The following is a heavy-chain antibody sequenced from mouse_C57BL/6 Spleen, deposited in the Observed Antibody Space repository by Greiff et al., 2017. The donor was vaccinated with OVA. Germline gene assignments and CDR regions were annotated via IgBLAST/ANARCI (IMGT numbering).Heavy chain of an antibody. V-gene: IGHV3-1*01. D-gene: IGHD2-2*01. Sequence: EVQLVESGPGMVKPSQSLSLTCTVTGYSITSGYDWHWIRHFPGNKLEWMGYISYSGSTNYNPSLKSRISITHDRSKNHFFLKLNSVTTEDTATYYCARLYGYDEDWFAYWGQGTLVTVSA. CDR1: GYSITSGYD. CDR3: ARLYGYDEDWFAY. J-gene: IGHJ3*01. CDR2: ISYSGST.